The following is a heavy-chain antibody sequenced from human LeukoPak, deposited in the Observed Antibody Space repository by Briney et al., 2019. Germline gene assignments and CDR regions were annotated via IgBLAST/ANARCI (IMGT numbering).Heavy chain of an antibody. CDR2: ISSSSSYI. V-gene: IGHV3-21*01. CDR1: GFTFSSYA. Sequence: KPGASLRLSCAASGFTFSSYAMSWVRQAPGKGLEWVSSISSSSSYIYYADSVKGRFTISRDNAKNSLYLQMNSLRAEDTAVYYCARGPEVVAATDDAFDIWGQGTMVTVSS. CDR3: ARGPEVVAATDDAFDI. J-gene: IGHJ3*02. D-gene: IGHD2-15*01.